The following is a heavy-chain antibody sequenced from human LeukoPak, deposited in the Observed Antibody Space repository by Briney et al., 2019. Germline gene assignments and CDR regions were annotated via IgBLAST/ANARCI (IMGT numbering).Heavy chain of an antibody. Sequence: GGSLRLSCAASGFTVSSNYMSWVRQAPGKGLEWVSVIYSGGSTYYADSVKGRFTISRDNSKNTLYLQMNSLRAEDTAVYYCARVTYSSSSLGDYWGQGTLVTVSS. CDR3: ARVTYSSSSLGDY. J-gene: IGHJ4*02. D-gene: IGHD6-13*01. CDR1: GFTVSSNY. CDR2: IYSGGST. V-gene: IGHV3-53*05.